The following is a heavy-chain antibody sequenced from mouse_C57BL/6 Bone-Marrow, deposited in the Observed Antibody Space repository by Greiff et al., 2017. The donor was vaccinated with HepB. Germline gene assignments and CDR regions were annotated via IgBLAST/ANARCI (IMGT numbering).Heavy chain of an antibody. CDR1: GFSLTSYG. D-gene: IGHD2-5*01. J-gene: IGHJ4*01. CDR3: ASNRGVYYSNYDGAMDY. V-gene: IGHV2-2*01. Sequence: QVQLQQSGPGLVQPSQSLSITCTVSGFSLTSYGVHWVRQSPGKGLEWLGVIWSGGSTDYNAAFISRLSISKDNSKSQVFFKMNSLQADDTAIYYCASNRGVYYSNYDGAMDYWGQGTSVTVSS. CDR2: IWSGGST.